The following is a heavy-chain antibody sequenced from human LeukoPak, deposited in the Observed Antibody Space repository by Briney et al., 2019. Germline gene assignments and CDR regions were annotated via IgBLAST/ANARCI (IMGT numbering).Heavy chain of an antibody. D-gene: IGHD2-15*01. CDR1: GGTFSSYA. Sequence: ASVKVSCKASGGTFSSYAISWVRQAPGQGLEWMGGIIPIFGTANYAQKFQGRVTITADESTSTAYMELSSLRSEDTAVYYCARDLGYCRGGSCYARGSWFDPWGQGTLVTVSS. J-gene: IGHJ5*02. CDR2: IIPIFGTA. CDR3: ARDLGYCRGGSCYARGSWFDP. V-gene: IGHV1-69*01.